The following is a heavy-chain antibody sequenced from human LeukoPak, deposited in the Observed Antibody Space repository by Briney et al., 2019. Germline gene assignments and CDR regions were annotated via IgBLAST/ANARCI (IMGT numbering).Heavy chain of an antibody. V-gene: IGHV3-30*03. CDR2: ISFDGSYK. Sequence: GGSLRLSCAASGFTFSSYDMHWVRQAPGKGLEWVAVISFDGSYKYYGESVKGRVTISRDNSKNTLHLEMNSLRGEDTAVYYCARHPGTTGTGFFDYWGQGTLVTVSS. CDR3: ARHPGTTGTGFFDY. CDR1: GFTFSSYD. D-gene: IGHD1-1*01. J-gene: IGHJ4*02.